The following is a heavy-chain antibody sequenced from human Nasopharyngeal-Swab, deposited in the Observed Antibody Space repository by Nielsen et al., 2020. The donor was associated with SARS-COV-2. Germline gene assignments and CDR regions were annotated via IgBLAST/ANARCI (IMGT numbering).Heavy chain of an antibody. CDR1: GGTFSSYA. CDR2: IIPIFGTA. D-gene: IGHD6-13*01. CDR3: ARVRLTGSSRSLGYYYYYMDV. J-gene: IGHJ6*03. Sequence: SVKVSCKASGGTFSSYAISWVRQAPGQGLEWMGGIIPIFGTANYAQKFQGRVTITADESTSTAYMELSSLRSEDTAVYYCARVRLTGSSRSLGYYYYYMDVWGKGTTVTVSS. V-gene: IGHV1-69*13.